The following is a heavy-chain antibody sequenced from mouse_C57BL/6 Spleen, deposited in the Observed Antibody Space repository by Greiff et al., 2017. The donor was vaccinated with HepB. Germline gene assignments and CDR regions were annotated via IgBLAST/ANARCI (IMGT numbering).Heavy chain of an antibody. D-gene: IGHD1-1*01. CDR3: ARGYYYGSSYSAWFAY. CDR2: ISSGSSTI. V-gene: IGHV5-17*01. J-gene: IGHJ3*01. Sequence: EVKLMESGGGLVKPGGSLKLSCAASGFTFSDYGMHWVRQAPEKGLEWVAYISSGSSTIYYADTVKGRFTISRDNAKNTLFLQMTSLRSEDTAMYYCARGYYYGSSYSAWFAYWGQGTLVTVSA. CDR1: GFTFSDYG.